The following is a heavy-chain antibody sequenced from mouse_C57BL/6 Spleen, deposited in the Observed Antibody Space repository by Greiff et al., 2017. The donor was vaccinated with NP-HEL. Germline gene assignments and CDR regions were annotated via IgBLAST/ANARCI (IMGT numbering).Heavy chain of an antibody. D-gene: IGHD2-4*01. CDR3: ARGRGLDNY. Sequence: VQLQQPGAELVMPGASVKLSCKASGYTFTSYWMHWVKQRPGQGLEWIGEIDPSDSYTNYNQKFKGKSTLTVDKSSSTAYMQLSSLTSEDSAVYYCARGRGLDNYWGQGTTLTVSS. CDR1: GYTFTSYW. J-gene: IGHJ2*01. CDR2: IDPSDSYT. V-gene: IGHV1-69*01.